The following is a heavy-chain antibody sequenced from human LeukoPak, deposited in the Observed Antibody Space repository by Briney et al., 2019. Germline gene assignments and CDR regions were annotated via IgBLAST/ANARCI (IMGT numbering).Heavy chain of an antibody. CDR2: IYYTGRT. CDR1: GGSISTNNYY. J-gene: IGHJ5*02. V-gene: IGHV4-39*01. CDR3: TRSFTDSPVDP. Sequence: SETLSLTCTVSGGSISTNNYYCGWIRQPPGMGLEWIGSIYYTGRTYYNPSLKSRVTISVDTSKNQFSLKLSSVTAADTAVYYCTRSFTDSPVDPWGQGTLVTVSS. D-gene: IGHD1-14*01.